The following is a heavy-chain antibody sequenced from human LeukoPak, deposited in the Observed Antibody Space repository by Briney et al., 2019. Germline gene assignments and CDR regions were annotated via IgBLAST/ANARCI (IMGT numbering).Heavy chain of an antibody. V-gene: IGHV3-23*01. Sequence: GSLRLSCTASGFTFSSYSMNWVRQAPGKGLEWVSAISAGGGSTYYADSVKGRFTISRDNSNNTLYLQMNSLRAEDTAVYYCAKGYGGNYYYYYYMDVWGKGTTVTVSS. J-gene: IGHJ6*03. D-gene: IGHD4-23*01. CDR1: GFTFSSYS. CDR2: ISAGGGST. CDR3: AKGYGGNYYYYYYMDV.